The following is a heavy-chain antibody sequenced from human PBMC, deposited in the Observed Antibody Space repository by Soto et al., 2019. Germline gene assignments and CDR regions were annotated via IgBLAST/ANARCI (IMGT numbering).Heavy chain of an antibody. V-gene: IGHV4-39*01. CDR1: GGSISNPSYY. CDR3: AGLTLRIAAASHGRSNWFGR. D-gene: IGHD2-21*01. Sequence: SETLSLTCTVSGGSISNPSYYWGWVRQPPGKGLEWLGDIFYTGRTYYSPSLKSRVTISVDTSKEQFSLNLTSVTAADTAVYFCAGLTLRIAAASHGRSNWFGRWDPGTLVTASS. CDR2: IFYTGRT. J-gene: IGHJ5*02.